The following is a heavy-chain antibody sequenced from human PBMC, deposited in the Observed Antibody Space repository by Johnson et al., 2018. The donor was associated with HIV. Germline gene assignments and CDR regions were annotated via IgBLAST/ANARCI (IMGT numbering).Heavy chain of an antibody. J-gene: IGHJ3*02. V-gene: IGHV3-11*04. CDR1: GFTFSDYY. CDR3: ARVGANFDAFDI. D-gene: IGHD4/OR15-4a*01. Sequence: QMQLVESGGGLVKPGGSLRLSCPPSGFTFSDYYMSWMRQAPGQGLEWVSYISSSGSNIYKADSVKGRFTISRDNAKNSLFLQMNSLRAEDTAVYYCARVGANFDAFDIWGQGTMVTVSS. CDR2: ISSSGSNI.